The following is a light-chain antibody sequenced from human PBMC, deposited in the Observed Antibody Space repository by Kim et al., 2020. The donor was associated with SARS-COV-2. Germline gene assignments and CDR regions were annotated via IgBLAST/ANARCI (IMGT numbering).Light chain of an antibody. V-gene: IGLV2-14*03. Sequence: GQSITISCPGTSSDVGVYNYVSWYQQHPVKAPKLIIYDVSHRPSGVSNRVSGSKSGNTASLTISGLQAEDEADYYCSSYTSSSTRVFGGGTQLTVL. CDR1: SSDVGVYNY. J-gene: IGLJ3*02. CDR3: SSYTSSSTRV. CDR2: DVS.